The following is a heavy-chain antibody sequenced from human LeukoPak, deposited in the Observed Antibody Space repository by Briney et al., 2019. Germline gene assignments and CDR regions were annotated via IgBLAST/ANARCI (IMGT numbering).Heavy chain of an antibody. D-gene: IGHD1-26*01. CDR3: ARWFIVGATTGIDY. CDR1: GGSISSYY. J-gene: IGHJ4*02. CDR2: INHSGST. Sequence: SETLSLTCTVSGGSISSYYWSWIRQPPGKGLEWIGEINHSGSTNYNPSLKSRVTISVDTSKNQFSLKLSSVTAADTAVYYCARWFIVGATTGIDYWGQGTLVTVSS. V-gene: IGHV4-34*01.